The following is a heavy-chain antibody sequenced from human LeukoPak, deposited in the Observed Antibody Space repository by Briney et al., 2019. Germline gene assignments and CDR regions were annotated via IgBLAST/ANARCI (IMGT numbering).Heavy chain of an antibody. D-gene: IGHD5-12*01. CDR2: ISGSGGSI. CDR1: GFTFSSYA. Sequence: SGGSLRLSFAPSGFTFSSYAMSWVRQAPGKGLEWVSRISGSGGSIYYADSVKGRFTISRDKSKNTLYLQMNSLRAEDTAVYLCANGSGYDPLDYWGQGTLVTVSS. V-gene: IGHV3-23*01. CDR3: ANGSGYDPLDY. J-gene: IGHJ4*02.